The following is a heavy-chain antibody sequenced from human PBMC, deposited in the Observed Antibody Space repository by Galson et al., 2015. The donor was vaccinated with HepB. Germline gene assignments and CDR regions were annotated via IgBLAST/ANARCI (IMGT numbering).Heavy chain of an antibody. CDR1: SYA. D-gene: IGHD4-23*01. CDR2: ISSDGST. J-gene: IGHJ4*02. CDR3: AKGNSPVDHCLSC. Sequence: SYAISWIRQAPGKGLKWASGISSDGSTYYADYVNGRFTISGDNSKNTLSLQLKSLRAEDTAVYYCAKGNSPVDHCLSCWGQVTLVTVSS. V-gene: IGHV3-23*01.